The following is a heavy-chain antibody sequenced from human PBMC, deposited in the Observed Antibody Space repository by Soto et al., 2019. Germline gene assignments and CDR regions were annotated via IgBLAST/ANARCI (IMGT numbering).Heavy chain of an antibody. CDR1: GFTFSTYA. D-gene: IGHD2-15*01. V-gene: IGHV3-23*01. CDR3: AKDQGIVVVVAAYFDY. J-gene: IGHJ4*02. Sequence: GGSLRLSCAASGFTFSTYAMSWVRQAPGKGLEWVSGISDSGGSTYYADSVKGRFTISRDNSKNTLYLQMNSLRAEDTAVYYCAKDQGIVVVVAAYFDYWGQGTLVTVSS. CDR2: ISDSGGST.